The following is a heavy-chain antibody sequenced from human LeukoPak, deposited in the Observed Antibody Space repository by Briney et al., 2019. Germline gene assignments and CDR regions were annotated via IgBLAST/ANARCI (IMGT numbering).Heavy chain of an antibody. CDR3: TRGDHVAYLLDAFDF. CDR2: TRNTVYGGTA. J-gene: IGHJ3*01. CDR1: GFISGDYA. Sequence: PGGSLRLSCTGSGFISGDYAMSWFRQAPGKGLEWVGFTRNTVYGGTAEYAASVKGRFTISRDDSKSIAYLQMNSLKTDDTAVYYCTRGDHVAYLLDAFDFWGQGTAVTVST. V-gene: IGHV3-49*03. D-gene: IGHD2/OR15-2a*01.